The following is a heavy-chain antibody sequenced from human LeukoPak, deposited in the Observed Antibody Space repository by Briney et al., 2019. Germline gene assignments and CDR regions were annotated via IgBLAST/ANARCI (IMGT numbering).Heavy chain of an antibody. CDR2: ISSSSSYI. Sequence: GGSLRLSCAASGFTFSSYSMNWVRQAPGKGLEWVSSISSSSSYIYYADSVKGRFTISRDNAKNSLYLQMNSLRAEDTAVYYCARFAVVVPIIDYWGQGTLVTGSS. J-gene: IGHJ4*02. CDR3: ARFAVVVPIIDY. V-gene: IGHV3-21*01. D-gene: IGHD2-2*01. CDR1: GFTFSSYS.